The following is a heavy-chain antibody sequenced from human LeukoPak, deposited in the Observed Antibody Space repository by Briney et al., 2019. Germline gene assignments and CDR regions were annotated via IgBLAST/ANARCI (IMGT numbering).Heavy chain of an antibody. D-gene: IGHD3-22*01. V-gene: IGHV4-39*07. CDR3: ARDFYDSSAYAFDI. J-gene: IGHJ3*02. Sequence: PSETLSLTCTVSGGSIISSSYYWGWIRQPPGKGLEWIGSIYYSGNTDYNPSLKSRVTISVETSKNQFSLKLSSVTAADTAVYYCARDFYDSSAYAFDIWGQGTMVIVSS. CDR2: IYYSGNT. CDR1: GGSIISSSYY.